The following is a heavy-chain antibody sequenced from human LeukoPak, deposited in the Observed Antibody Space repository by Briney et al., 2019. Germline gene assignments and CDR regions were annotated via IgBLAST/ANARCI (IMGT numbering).Heavy chain of an antibody. D-gene: IGHD5-24*01. CDR1: GFTFDDYA. Sequence: PGGSLRLSCAASGFTFDDYAMHWVRQAPGKGLEWGSLISGDGGSTYYADSVKGRFTISRDNSKNSLYLQMNSLRTEDTALYYCAKSQRWLQLNHWFDPWGQGTLVTVSS. V-gene: IGHV3-43*02. CDR2: ISGDGGST. CDR3: AKSQRWLQLNHWFDP. J-gene: IGHJ5*02.